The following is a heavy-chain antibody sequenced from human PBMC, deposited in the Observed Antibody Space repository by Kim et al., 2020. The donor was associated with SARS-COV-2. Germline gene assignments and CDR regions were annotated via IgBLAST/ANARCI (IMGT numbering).Heavy chain of an antibody. J-gene: IGHJ6*02. V-gene: IGHV3-48*02. CDR3: ARDMEGGSGSYLYYYYGMDV. CDR1: GFTFSSYS. Sequence: GGSLRLSCAASGFTFSSYSMNWVRQAPGKGLEWVSYISSSSTIYYADSVKGRFTISRDNAKNSLYLQMNSLRDEDTAVYYCARDMEGGSGSYLYYYYGMDVWGQGTTVTVSS. D-gene: IGHD3-10*01. CDR2: ISSSSTI.